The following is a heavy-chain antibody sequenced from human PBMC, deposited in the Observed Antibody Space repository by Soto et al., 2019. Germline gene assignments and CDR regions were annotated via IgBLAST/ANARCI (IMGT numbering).Heavy chain of an antibody. CDR2: INPLSGIP. CDR1: GGTFVRHV. D-gene: IGHD2-2*01. V-gene: IGHV1-69*09. J-gene: IGHJ4*02. Sequence: QVQLVQSGAEVKKPESSVKVSCKTSGGTFVRHVISWVRQAPGQGPEWMGKINPLSGIPNYAQKFQDRVTLPAYTDSSTAYMEFSSLRSDDTAVYYCAAPACAATWCSPSHNLDNWCQGTLVTGSS. CDR3: AAPACAATWCSPSHNLDN.